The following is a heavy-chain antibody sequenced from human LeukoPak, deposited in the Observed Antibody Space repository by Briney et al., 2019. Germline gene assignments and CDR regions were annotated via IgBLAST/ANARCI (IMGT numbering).Heavy chain of an antibody. CDR1: GYTFTSYY. CDR2: INPSGGST. D-gene: IGHD6-13*01. J-gene: IGHJ6*03. CDR3: ARDLSRAAAGTSASYYYMDV. Sequence: ASVKVSCKASGYTFTSYYMHWVRRAPGQGLEWMGIINPSGGSTSYAQKFQGRVTMTRDTSTSTVYMELSSLRSEDTAVYYCARDLSRAAAGTSASYYYMDVWGKGTTVTVSS. V-gene: IGHV1-46*01.